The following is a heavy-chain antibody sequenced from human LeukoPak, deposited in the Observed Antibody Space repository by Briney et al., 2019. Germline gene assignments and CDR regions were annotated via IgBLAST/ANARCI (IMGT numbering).Heavy chain of an antibody. CDR1: GGSISSYY. J-gene: IGHJ6*02. V-gene: IGHV4-59*08. CDR2: IYYSGST. CDR3: ARSWEVRRGYYYGLDV. Sequence: SETLSLTCAVSGGSISSYYWSWLRQPPEKGLEWIGYIYYSGSTNYNPSLKSRVTISVDTSKNQFSLKLSSVTAADTAVYYCARSWEVRRGYYYGLDVWGQGTTVTVSS. D-gene: IGHD1-26*01.